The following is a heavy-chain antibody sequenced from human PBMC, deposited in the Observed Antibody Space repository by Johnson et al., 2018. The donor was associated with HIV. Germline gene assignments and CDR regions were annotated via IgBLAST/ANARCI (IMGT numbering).Heavy chain of an antibody. CDR1: GFTFSSYG. D-gene: IGHD3-22*01. V-gene: IGHV3-30*03. CDR3: TRGESAYYESSGYYSDDAFDM. CDR2: ISYDGSNK. Sequence: QVQLVESGGGVVQPGRSLRLSCAASGFTFSSYGMHWVRQAPGKGLEWVAVISYDGSNKYYADSVKGRFTISRDNSKNTLYLQMNSLRAGDTALNYCTRGESAYYESSGYYSDDAFDMRGRGTMVTVSS. J-gene: IGHJ3*02.